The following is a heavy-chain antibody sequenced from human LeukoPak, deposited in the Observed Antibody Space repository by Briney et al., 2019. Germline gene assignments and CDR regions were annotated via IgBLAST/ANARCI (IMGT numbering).Heavy chain of an antibody. CDR2: SHYSGST. D-gene: IGHD4-23*01. CDR1: GVSLNSYF. Sequence: SETLSLTCTVSGVSLNSYFWSWLRQPPGKGLEWIGNSHYSGSTKDYNPSLKSRVTISVDTSKKQFSMKLTSVTAADTAVYYCARGRRWLDYWGQGTLVTVSS. V-gene: IGHV4-59*01. CDR3: ARGRRWLDY. J-gene: IGHJ4*02.